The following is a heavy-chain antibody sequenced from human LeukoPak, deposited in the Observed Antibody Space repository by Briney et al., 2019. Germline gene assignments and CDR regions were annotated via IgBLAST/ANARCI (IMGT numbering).Heavy chain of an antibody. CDR3: ARDGHRDNSSSWYSPYYYYYYGMDV. CDR2: IYYNGST. V-gene: IGHV4-61*01. Sequence: SETLSLTCTVSGGSVSSGSYYWSWIRQPPGKGLEWIGYIYYNGSTNYNPSLKSRVTISVDTSKNQFSLKLSSVTAADTAVYYCARDGHRDNSSSWYSPYYYYYYGMDVWGQGTTVTVSS. D-gene: IGHD6-13*01. J-gene: IGHJ6*02. CDR1: GGSVSSGSYY.